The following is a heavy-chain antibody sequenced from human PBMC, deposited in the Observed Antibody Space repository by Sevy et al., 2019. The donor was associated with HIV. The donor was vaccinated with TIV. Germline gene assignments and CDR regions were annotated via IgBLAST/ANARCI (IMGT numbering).Heavy chain of an antibody. D-gene: IGHD3-22*01. Sequence: GGSLRLSCEVSGITVSSYAMNWVRQAPGKGLEWVSAISGRGDDTYYADSVKGRFIISRDNSKNTLFLQMNSLRAEDTAVYYCAKDLIVVVGDAFDIWGQGTMVTVSS. J-gene: IGHJ3*02. CDR3: AKDLIVVVGDAFDI. V-gene: IGHV3-23*01. CDR1: GITVSSYA. CDR2: ISGRGDDT.